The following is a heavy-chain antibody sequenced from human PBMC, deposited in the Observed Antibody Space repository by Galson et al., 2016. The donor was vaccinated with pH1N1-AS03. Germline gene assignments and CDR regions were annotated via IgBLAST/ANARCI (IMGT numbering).Heavy chain of an antibody. CDR1: GFTFSSYG. CDR2: IRHDGSNR. Sequence: SLRLSCAASGFTFSSYGMHWVRQAPGKGLEWVTFIRHDGSNRYYADSVKGRFTISRDNSKNTLFLQMNSLRPEDTAVYYCAQDRVNGIDATTRWFAHWGQGAQVTVS. D-gene: IGHD1/OR15-1a*01. V-gene: IGHV3-30*02. CDR3: AQDRVNGIDATTRWFAH. J-gene: IGHJ5*02.